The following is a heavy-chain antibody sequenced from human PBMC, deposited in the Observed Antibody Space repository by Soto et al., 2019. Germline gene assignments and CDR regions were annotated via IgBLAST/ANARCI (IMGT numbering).Heavy chain of an antibody. D-gene: IGHD3-22*01. CDR3: THYYDSSGYYYFDY. CDR2: IRSKAYGGTT. Sequence: GGSLRLSCTASGFTFGDYAMSWFRQAPGKGLEWVGFIRSKAYGGTTEYAASVKGRFTISRDDSKSIAYLQMNSLKTEDTAVYYCTHYYDSSGYYYFDYWGQGTLVTVSS. J-gene: IGHJ4*02. CDR1: GFTFGDYA. V-gene: IGHV3-49*03.